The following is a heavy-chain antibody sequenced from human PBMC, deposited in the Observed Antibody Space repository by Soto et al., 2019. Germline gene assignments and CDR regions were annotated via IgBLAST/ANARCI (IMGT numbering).Heavy chain of an antibody. CDR3: ARARDFVVV. V-gene: IGHV3-11*01. CDR1: GFTFNDYY. D-gene: IGHD2-15*01. CDR2: ISNGGNTI. J-gene: IGHJ4*02. Sequence: QVQLVESGGGLVKPGGSLRLSCAASGFTFNDYYMTWIRQAPGKGLEWVSYISNGGNTISYADSVKGRFTISRDNANNSLYLQMSSLRAEDTAVYYCARARDFVVVWGQGTLVTVSS.